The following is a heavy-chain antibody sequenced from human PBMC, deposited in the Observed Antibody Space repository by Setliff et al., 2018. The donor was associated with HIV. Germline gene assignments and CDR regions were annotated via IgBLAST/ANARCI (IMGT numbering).Heavy chain of an antibody. CDR1: GGSIRSH. J-gene: IGHJ3*02. Sequence: SETLSLTCSVSGGSIRSHWSWIRQPPGKGLEWVGYIHYSGSTKYNSSLKRRVTMSIDTSKNQFSLKLSSATAADTAIYYCARVDRVESAFDIWGQRAMVTVSS. D-gene: IGHD2-15*01. CDR2: IHYSGST. V-gene: IGHV4-59*11. CDR3: ARVDRVESAFDI.